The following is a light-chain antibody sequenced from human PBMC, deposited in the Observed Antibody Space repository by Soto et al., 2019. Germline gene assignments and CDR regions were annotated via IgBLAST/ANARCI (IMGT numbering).Light chain of an antibody. J-gene: IGKJ1*01. CDR2: DAS. CDR3: QQYGSSGT. V-gene: IGKV3-11*01. Sequence: QSPATLSLSPGERATLSCRASQSVSSYLAWYQQKPGQAPRLLIYDASNRATGIPARFSGSGSGTDFTLPISSLEPEDFAVYYCQQYGSSGTFGQGPKVDIK. CDR1: QSVSSY.